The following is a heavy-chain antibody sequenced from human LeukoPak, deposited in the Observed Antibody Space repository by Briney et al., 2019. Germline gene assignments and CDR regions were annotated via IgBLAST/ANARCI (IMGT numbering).Heavy chain of an antibody. J-gene: IGHJ3*02. Sequence: GGSLRLSCAASGFTFSSYAMHCVRQAPGKGLEWVAVISYDGSNKYYADSVKGRFTISRDNSKNTLYLQMNSLRAEDTAVYYCARAIQYYYDSSGLRTDAFDIWGQGTMVTVSS. V-gene: IGHV3-30*04. CDR3: ARAIQYYYDSSGLRTDAFDI. CDR1: GFTFSSYA. CDR2: ISYDGSNK. D-gene: IGHD3-22*01.